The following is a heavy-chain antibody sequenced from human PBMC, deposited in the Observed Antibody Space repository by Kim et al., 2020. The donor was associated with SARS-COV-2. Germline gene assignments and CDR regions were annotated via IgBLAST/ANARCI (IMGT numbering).Heavy chain of an antibody. CDR1: GFTFSNAW. V-gene: IGHV3-15*01. Sequence: GGSLRLSCVASGFTFSNAWMNWVRQAPGKGLEWIGRIKSKADGGAIEYGAPVKGRFTISRDDSKNTLYVQMNSLKSEDTAVYYCSTGHAYCGGYCFHYWG. D-gene: IGHD2-21*01. J-gene: IGHJ4*01. CDR2: IKSKADGGAI. CDR3: STGHAYCGGYCFHY.